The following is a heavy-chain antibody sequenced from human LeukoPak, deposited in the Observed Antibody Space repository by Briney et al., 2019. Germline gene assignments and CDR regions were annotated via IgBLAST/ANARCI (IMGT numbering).Heavy chain of an antibody. Sequence: SQTLSLTCTVSGGSISSGDYYWSWIRQPPGKGLEWIGYIYYSGSTYYNPSLKSRVTISVDRSKNQFSLKLSSVTAADTAVYYCARVGRVRAFDYWGQGTLVTVSS. CDR3: ARVGRVRAFDY. CDR1: GGSISSGDYY. V-gene: IGHV4-30-4*01. CDR2: IYYSGST. J-gene: IGHJ4*02.